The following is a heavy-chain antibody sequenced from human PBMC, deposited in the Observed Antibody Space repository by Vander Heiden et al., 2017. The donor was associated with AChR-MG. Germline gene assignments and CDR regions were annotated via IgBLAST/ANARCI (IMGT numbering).Heavy chain of an antibody. CDR1: GFTFSTYA. V-gene: IGHV3-33*01. J-gene: IGHJ4*02. D-gene: IGHD6-6*01. Sequence: QVQLVESGGGVVQPGRSLRLPCVASGFTFSTYARHWVRQAPGKGLEWVATIWFDGTNQHFADSVKGRFSISRDNSKNTVYLQLNTLRAEDTGLYYCARDSRGPQYSATWLDYWGQGTLVTVSS. CDR3: ARDSRGPQYSATWLDY. CDR2: IWFDGTNQ.